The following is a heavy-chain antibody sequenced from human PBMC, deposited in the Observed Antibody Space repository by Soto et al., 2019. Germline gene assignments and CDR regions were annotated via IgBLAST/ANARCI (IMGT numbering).Heavy chain of an antibody. J-gene: IGHJ3*02. V-gene: IGHV3-23*01. CDR1: GFTFSTSS. CDR3: AKGLDTSVADAFDI. D-gene: IGHD2-15*01. CDR2: SSGSGDIT. Sequence: EVQVLESGGDLVQPGGSLRLTCAASGFTFSTSSMSWVRQAPGKGLEWVSCSSGSGDITYYADSVKGRFTTSRDNSKSTVYLQMNSLRVEDTAVYHCAKGLDTSVADAFDIWGQGTMVTVSS.